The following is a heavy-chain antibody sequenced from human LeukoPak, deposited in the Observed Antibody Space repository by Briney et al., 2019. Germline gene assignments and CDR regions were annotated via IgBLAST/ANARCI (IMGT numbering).Heavy chain of an antibody. J-gene: IGHJ6*03. CDR2: IKQDGSEK. Sequence: GGSLRLSCAASGFTFSSYWMSWVRQAPGKGLEWVANIKQDGSEKYYVDSVKGRFTISRDNAKNSLYLQMNGLRAEDTAVYYCARRGAAYDQYIDVWGKGTTVTVSS. V-gene: IGHV3-7*01. CDR3: ARRGAAYDQYIDV. CDR1: GFTFSSYW. D-gene: IGHD6-25*01.